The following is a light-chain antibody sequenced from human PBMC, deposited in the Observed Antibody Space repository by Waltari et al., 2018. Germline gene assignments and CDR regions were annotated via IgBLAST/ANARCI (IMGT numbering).Light chain of an antibody. CDR1: QSVSKY. Sequence: EIVLTQSPGSLSLSPGERATLSCRASQSVSKYLAWYQQKPGQAPRLLIYHASSRATGIPDRFSGSGLGTDFSLTISRLEPEDFAVYYCQKYESLPATFGQGTKVEIK. V-gene: IGKV3-20*01. CDR2: HAS. CDR3: QKYESLPAT. J-gene: IGKJ1*01.